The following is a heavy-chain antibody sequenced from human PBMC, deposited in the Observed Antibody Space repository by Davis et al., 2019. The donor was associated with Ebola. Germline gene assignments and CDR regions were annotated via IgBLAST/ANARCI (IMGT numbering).Heavy chain of an antibody. Sequence: SQTLSLTCAVYVGSFSGYYWSWIRQPPGKGLEWIGEINHSGSTNYNPSLKSRVTISVDTSKNQFSLKLSSVTAADTAVYYCARGVRYSSGWWRPLFDYWGQGTLVTVSS. V-gene: IGHV4-34*01. D-gene: IGHD6-19*01. J-gene: IGHJ4*02. CDR3: ARGVRYSSGWWRPLFDY. CDR2: INHSGST. CDR1: VGSFSGYY.